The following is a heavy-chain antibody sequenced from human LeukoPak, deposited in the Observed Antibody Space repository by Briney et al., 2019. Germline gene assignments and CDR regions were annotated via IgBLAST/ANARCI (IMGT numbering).Heavy chain of an antibody. CDR1: GFTFSSYA. CDR3: PRGGCSSTSCHMDY. J-gene: IGHJ4*02. CDR2: ISGSGGST. Sequence: SGGSLRLSCAASGFTFSSYAMSWVRQAPGKGLEWVSAISGSGGSTYYADSVKGRFTISRDNSKNTLYLQMNSLRAEDTAVYYCPRGGCSSTSCHMDYWGQGTLVTVSS. D-gene: IGHD2-2*02. V-gene: IGHV3-23*01.